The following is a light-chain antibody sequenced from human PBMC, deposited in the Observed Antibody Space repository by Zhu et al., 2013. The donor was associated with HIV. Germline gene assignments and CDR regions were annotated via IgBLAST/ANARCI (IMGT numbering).Light chain of an antibody. J-gene: IGKJ1*01. CDR1: QSITSNY. V-gene: IGKV3-20*01. Sequence: EIVLTQSPGTLSLSPGERATLSCRASQSITSNYLAWYQQKPNQPPRLLISSASNRATGIPDRFSGSGSGTDFTLTISRVEPEDFAFYYCHQYGNSPRTFGQGTKMEIK. CDR3: HQYGNSPRT. CDR2: SAS.